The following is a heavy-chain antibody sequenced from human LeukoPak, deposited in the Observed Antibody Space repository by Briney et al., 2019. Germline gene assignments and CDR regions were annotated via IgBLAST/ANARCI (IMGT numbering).Heavy chain of an antibody. CDR2: ISGSGDYT. V-gene: IGHV3-23*01. CDR1: GFTFSGYA. J-gene: IGHJ4*02. CDR3: AKAYSSSWYGYFDY. D-gene: IGHD6-13*01. Sequence: GGSLRLSCAVSGFTFSGYAMSWVRQAPGKGLEWVSTISGSGDYTYYADSVKGRFSISRDNSKNTLYLQMNSLRAEDTAVYYCAKAYSSSWYGYFDYWGQGTLVTVSS.